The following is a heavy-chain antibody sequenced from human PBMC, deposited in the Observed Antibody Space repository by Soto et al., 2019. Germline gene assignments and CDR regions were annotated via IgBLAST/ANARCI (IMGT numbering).Heavy chain of an antibody. Sequence: VQLVESGGGLVQPGASLRLSCAASGFTFSNHWINWIRQTPGRGLEWLAVIKQDGSEKYYVDSVKGRFTVSRDNAMNAAYLQMNRLRVDDTAVYYCARDWYMDYWGQGTLVTVSS. CDR1: GFTFSNHW. V-gene: IGHV3-7*04. CDR3: ARDWYMDY. D-gene: IGHD1-20*01. J-gene: IGHJ4*02. CDR2: IKQDGSEK.